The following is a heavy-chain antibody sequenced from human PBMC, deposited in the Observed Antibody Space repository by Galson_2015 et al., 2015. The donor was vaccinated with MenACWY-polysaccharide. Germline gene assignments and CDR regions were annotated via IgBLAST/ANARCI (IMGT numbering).Heavy chain of an antibody. V-gene: IGHV3-7*01. CDR2: IKKDGTEK. CDR1: GFIFSGYW. CDR3: ARSGRMGV. Sequence: SLRLSCAASGFIFSGYWMTWVRQAPGKGLEWVANIKKDGTEKYYTGSVKGRSTISRDNAKNSLDLQMDSLRAEDTATYYCARSGRMGVWGQGTTVTVSS. J-gene: IGHJ6*02. D-gene: IGHD1-26*01.